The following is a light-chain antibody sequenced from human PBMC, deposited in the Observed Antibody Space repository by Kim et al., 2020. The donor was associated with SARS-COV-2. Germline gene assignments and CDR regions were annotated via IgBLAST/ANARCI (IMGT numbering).Light chain of an antibody. Sequence: EPASISFRSSQSLLHSNGYNYLDWYLQKPGQSPQLLIYLGSNRASGVPDRFSGSGSGTDFTLKISRVEAEDVGVYYCMQALQTQYSFGQGTKLEI. V-gene: IGKV2-28*01. CDR1: QSLLHSNGYNY. CDR3: MQALQTQYS. CDR2: LGS. J-gene: IGKJ2*03.